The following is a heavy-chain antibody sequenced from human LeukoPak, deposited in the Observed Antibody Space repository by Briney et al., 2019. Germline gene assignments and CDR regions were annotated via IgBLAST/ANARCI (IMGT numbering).Heavy chain of an antibody. J-gene: IGHJ3*02. CDR3: ARDPYDTSANDAFDI. V-gene: IGHV4-61*02. CDR1: GGSISSGTYY. D-gene: IGHD3-22*01. CDR2: IYTSGST. Sequence: PSQTLSLTCTVSGGSISSGTYYWNWIRQPAGTGLEWIGRIYTSGSTNYNPSLKSRVTISVDTSKNQFSLKLTSVTAADTAMYYCARDPYDTSANDAFDIWGQGTMVSVPS.